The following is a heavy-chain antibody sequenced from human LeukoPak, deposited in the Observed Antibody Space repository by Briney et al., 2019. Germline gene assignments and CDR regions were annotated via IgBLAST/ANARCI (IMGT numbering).Heavy chain of an antibody. CDR1: GGSINSGGYS. CDR2: IYHSGST. CDR3: ARSRVSGAITPLYY. J-gene: IGHJ4*02. V-gene: IGHV4-30-2*02. D-gene: IGHD3-16*01. Sequence: SETLSLTCAVSGGSINSGGYSWSWIRQPPGKGLEWMGYIYHSGSTYYNPSLKSRVTMSLDTSKNQLSLRLSSVTAADTAVYYCARSRVSGAITPLYYWGQGTLITVSS.